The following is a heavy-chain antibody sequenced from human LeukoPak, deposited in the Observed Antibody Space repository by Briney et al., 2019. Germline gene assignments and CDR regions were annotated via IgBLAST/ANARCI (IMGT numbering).Heavy chain of an antibody. CDR3: ARPPLL. Sequence: PSETLSLTCTVSGGSISSTIYYWAWIRQPPGKGLEWIGSFSYSGNTFYNSSLTSRVSISEDTSKNQFSLKLTSVTAADTAVYYCARPPLLWGQGILATVSS. CDR2: FSYSGNT. CDR1: GGSISSTIYY. J-gene: IGHJ4*02. V-gene: IGHV4-39*01. D-gene: IGHD2-21*01.